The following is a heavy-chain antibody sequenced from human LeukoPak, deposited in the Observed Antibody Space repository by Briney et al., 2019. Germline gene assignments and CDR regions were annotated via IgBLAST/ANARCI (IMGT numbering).Heavy chain of an antibody. CDR1: GYTFTGYY. CDR2: INPNSGDT. D-gene: IGHD3-10*01. CDR3: AREGKGFGSPFDV. V-gene: IGHV1-2*02. J-gene: IGHJ3*01. Sequence: ASVKVSCKASGYTFTGYYMHWVRQAPGQGLEWMGWINPNSGDTNYAHKFQGRVTMTRDTSISTAYMELSRLRSDDTAVYYCAREGKGFGSPFDVWGQGTMVTVSS.